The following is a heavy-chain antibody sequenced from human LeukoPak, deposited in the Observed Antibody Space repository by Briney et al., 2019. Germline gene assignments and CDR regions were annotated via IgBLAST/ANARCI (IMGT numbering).Heavy chain of an antibody. D-gene: IGHD3-9*01. CDR3: ARDTDILTGYGNYGMDV. Sequence: ASVKVSYKASGYTFTSYGISWVRQAPGQGLEWMGWISAYNGNTNYAQKLQGRVTMTTDTSTSTAYMELRSLRSDDTAVYYCARDTDILTGYGNYGMDVWGQGTTVTVSS. CDR2: ISAYNGNT. V-gene: IGHV1-18*01. CDR1: GYTFTSYG. J-gene: IGHJ6*02.